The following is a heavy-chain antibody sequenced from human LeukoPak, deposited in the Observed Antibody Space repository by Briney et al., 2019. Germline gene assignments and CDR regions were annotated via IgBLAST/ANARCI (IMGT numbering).Heavy chain of an antibody. CDR2: TGGST. CDR3: GRDRSYGSFDY. J-gene: IGHJ4*02. V-gene: IGHV3-20*01. CDR1: GFTFNNYG. D-gene: IGHD5-18*01. Sequence: GSPRLSCAASGFTFNNYGMNWVRQVPGKGLEWVSGTGGSTGYADSVKGRFTISRDNAKNSLYLQMNNLRAEDTALYHCGRDRSYGSFDYWGQGTLVTVSS.